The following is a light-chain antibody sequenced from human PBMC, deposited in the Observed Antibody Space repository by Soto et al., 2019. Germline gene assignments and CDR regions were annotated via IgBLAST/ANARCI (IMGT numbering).Light chain of an antibody. CDR3: LQHYIYPRT. CDR1: QDIATY. Sequence: DIQMTQSPSSLSASVGNRVTITCQASQDIATYLNWYQQKPGKAPNLLIYDASNLETGVPSRFSGSGSGTEFTLTISSLQPEDFATYFCLQHYIYPRTFGQGTKVDI. CDR2: DAS. V-gene: IGKV1-33*01. J-gene: IGKJ1*01.